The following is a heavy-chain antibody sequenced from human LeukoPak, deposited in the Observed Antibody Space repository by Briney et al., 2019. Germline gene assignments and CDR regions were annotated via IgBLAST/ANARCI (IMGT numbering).Heavy chain of an antibody. CDR1: GSRFTSYW. CDR3: ARGPTMVATEDWYFDL. V-gene: IGHV5-51*01. Sequence: GASLKISFKGSGSRFTSYWIGWVRPMPGKGLEWMGIIYPGDSDTRYSPSFQGQVTISADKSISTAYLQWSSLKASDTAMYYCARGPTMVATEDWYFDLWGRGTLVTVSS. D-gene: IGHD4/OR15-4a*01. CDR2: IYPGDSDT. J-gene: IGHJ2*01.